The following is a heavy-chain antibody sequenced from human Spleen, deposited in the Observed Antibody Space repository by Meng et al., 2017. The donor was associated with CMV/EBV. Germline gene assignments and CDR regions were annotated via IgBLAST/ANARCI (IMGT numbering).Heavy chain of an antibody. CDR1: GDSVYSNSVA. D-gene: IGHD6-13*01. Sequence: ISGDSVYSNSVAWNWIRQSPSRGLEWLGRTYYRSKWYNDYAVSVQGRITINPDTSKNQFSLQLNSVTPEDTAVYYCARVIATNRFDYWGQGTLVTVSS. CDR3: ARVIATNRFDY. J-gene: IGHJ4*02. V-gene: IGHV6-1*01. CDR2: TYYRSKWYN.